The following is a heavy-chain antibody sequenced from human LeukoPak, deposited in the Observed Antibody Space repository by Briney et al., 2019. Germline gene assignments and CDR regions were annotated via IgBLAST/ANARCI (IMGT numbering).Heavy chain of an antibody. CDR2: VYYDGTS. Sequence: SETLSLTCTVSGGSINSHSYYWGWIRQPPGKGLEWIGSVYYDGTSYSNPSLKSRAAVFVDTSRDQFSLDLSFVTAADTALYYCVTHISTNTAYFASCGQGTRVSVPS. CDR1: GGSINSHSYY. D-gene: IGHD5-24*01. J-gene: IGHJ4*02. V-gene: IGHV4-39*01. CDR3: VTHISTNTAYFAS.